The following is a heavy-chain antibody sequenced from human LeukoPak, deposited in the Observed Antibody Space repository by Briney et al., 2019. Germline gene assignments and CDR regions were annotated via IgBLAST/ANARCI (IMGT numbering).Heavy chain of an antibody. J-gene: IGHJ3*02. CDR2: IYTSGST. Sequence: SETLSLTCTVSGGSISSSSYYWGWIRQPPGKGLEWIGRIYTSGSTNYNPSLKSRVTISVDTSKNQFSLKLSSVTAADTAVYYCARDGYRSGGSCYLGNDAFDIWGQGTMVTVSS. D-gene: IGHD2-15*01. CDR1: GGSISSSSYY. V-gene: IGHV4-39*07. CDR3: ARDGYRSGGSCYLGNDAFDI.